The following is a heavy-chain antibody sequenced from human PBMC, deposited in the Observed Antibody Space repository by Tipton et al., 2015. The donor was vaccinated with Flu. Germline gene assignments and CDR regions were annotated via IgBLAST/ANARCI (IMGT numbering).Heavy chain of an antibody. V-gene: IGHV4-34*01. CDR1: GDSLTGYY. CDR2: VNHSGTT. J-gene: IGHJ4*02. D-gene: IGHD3-10*01. CDR3: AKHTVGRTMGDFAY. Sequence: TLSLTCDVYGDSLTGYYWSWVRQAPGKGLEWIGEVNHSGTTNYNPSLYSRVTMSVDTSKNQFSLKVTSVTAADTAVYYCAKHTVGRTMGDFAYWGQGILVTVSS.